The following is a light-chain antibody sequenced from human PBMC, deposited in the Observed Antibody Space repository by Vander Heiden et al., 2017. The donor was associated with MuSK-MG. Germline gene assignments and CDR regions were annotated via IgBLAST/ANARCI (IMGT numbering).Light chain of an antibody. J-gene: IGLJ3*02. CDR3: QYCAKRLNQWV. Sequence: QSVLTQPPSVSGAPGQRVTISCTGSSSNIGAGYDVHWYQQPPGTDPRLRSGAKSNRPSGVPDRFSGSKAGTSEYLAITGLQAEDEAEYDGQYCAKRLNQWVFGGGTKLTGL. CDR1: SSNIGAGYD. CDR2: AKS. V-gene: IGLV1-40*01.